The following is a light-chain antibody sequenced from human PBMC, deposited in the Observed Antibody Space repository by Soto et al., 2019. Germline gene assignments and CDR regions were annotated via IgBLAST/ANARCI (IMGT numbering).Light chain of an antibody. CDR2: ANT. CDR3: QSFDSSLTGLI. Sequence: QSVLTQPPSVTGAPGQRVTISCTGNNSNIGAGSGVNWYQQFPDKAPKLLIYANTHRPSGVPDRFSGSTSATSASLAITGLQTPDEADYYCQSFDSSLTGLIFGGGTQLTVL. J-gene: IGLJ2*01. CDR1: NSNIGAGSG. V-gene: IGLV1-40*01.